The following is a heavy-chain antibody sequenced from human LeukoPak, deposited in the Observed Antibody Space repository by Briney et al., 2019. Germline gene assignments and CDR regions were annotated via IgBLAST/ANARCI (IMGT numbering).Heavy chain of an antibody. V-gene: IGHV3-30*02. J-gene: IGHJ6*03. Sequence: GGSLRLSCAASGFTFSSYGMHWVRQAPGKGLEWVAFIRYDGSNKYYADSVKGRFTISRDNSKNTLYLQMNSLRAEDTAVYYCAKDLNGDYYYYYYMDDWGKGTTVTISS. CDR1: GFTFSSYG. CDR2: IRYDGSNK. CDR3: AKDLNGDYYYYYYMDD.